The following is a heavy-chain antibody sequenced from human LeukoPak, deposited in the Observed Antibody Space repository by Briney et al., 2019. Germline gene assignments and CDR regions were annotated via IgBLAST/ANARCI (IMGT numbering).Heavy chain of an antibody. CDR3: ARDHDYGDYDY. D-gene: IGHD4-17*01. CDR2: VSSTGASI. J-gene: IGHJ4*02. V-gene: IGHV3-11*04. Sequence: GGSLRLSCVASGFTFIDYYMSWIRLAPGRGLEWVAYVSSTGASISYADAVKGRFTISRDNAKNLIYLQMNSLRVEDTAIYYCARDHDYGDYDYWGQGIVVTVSS. CDR1: GFTFIDYY.